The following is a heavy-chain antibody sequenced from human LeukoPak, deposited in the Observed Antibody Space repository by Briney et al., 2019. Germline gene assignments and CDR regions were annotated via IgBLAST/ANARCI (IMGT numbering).Heavy chain of an antibody. V-gene: IGHV3-66*01. CDR3: ARVQAIFQNFDY. D-gene: IGHD3-3*01. CDR1: GFTVSSNY. CDR2: IYSSGNT. J-gene: IGHJ4*02. Sequence: PGGSLRLSCAASGFTVSSNYMTWVRQAPGKGLEWVSVIYSSGNTYYADSVKGRFTISRDNSKNTLYLQMSSLRAEDTAIYHCARVQAIFQNFDYWGQGALVTVSS.